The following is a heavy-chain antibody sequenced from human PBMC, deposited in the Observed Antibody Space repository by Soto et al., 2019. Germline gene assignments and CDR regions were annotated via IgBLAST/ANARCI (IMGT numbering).Heavy chain of an antibody. D-gene: IGHD1-26*01. CDR2: INHSGST. Sequence: QVQLQQWGAGLLKPSETLSLTCAVSGGSFSGYYWSWIRQPPGKGLEWIGEINHSGSTNYNPSLKSRVPISIDTSKNQFSLKLNSVTAADTAVYYCARLTGSSGDYFDSWGQGTLVTVSS. CDR1: GGSFSGYY. J-gene: IGHJ4*02. V-gene: IGHV4-34*01. CDR3: ARLTGSSGDYFDS.